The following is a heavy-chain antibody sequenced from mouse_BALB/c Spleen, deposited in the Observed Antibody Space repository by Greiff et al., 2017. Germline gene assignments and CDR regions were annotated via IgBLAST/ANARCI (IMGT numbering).Heavy chain of an antibody. CDR2: ISYSGST. D-gene: IGHD2-4*01. J-gene: IGHJ3*01. CDR1: GYSITSDYA. Sequence: EVKLMESGPGLVKPSQSLSLTCTVTGYSITSDYAWNWIRQFPGNKLEWMGYISYSGSTSYNPSLKSRISITRDTSKNQFFLQLNSVTTEDTATYYCARMNDYEGAWFAYWGQGTLVTVSA. CDR3: ARMNDYEGAWFAY. V-gene: IGHV3-2*02.